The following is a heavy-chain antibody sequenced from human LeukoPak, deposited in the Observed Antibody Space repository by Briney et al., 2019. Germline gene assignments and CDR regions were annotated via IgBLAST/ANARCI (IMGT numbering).Heavy chain of an antibody. V-gene: IGHV1-46*01. CDR3: ARDAIAAAGTNWFDP. CDR1: GYTFTSYY. D-gene: IGHD6-13*01. J-gene: IGHJ5*02. Sequence: GASVKVSCKASGYTFTSYYMHWVRQAPGHGLEWMGIINPSGGSTSYAQKFQGRVTMTRDTSTSTVYMELSSLRSEDTAVYYCARDAIAAAGTNWFDPWGQGTLVTVSS. CDR2: INPSGGST.